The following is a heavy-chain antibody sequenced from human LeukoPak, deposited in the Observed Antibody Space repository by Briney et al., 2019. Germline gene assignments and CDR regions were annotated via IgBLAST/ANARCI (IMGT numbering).Heavy chain of an antibody. D-gene: IGHD1-7*01. Sequence: GGSLRLSCAASGFTFSSHWVSWVRQAPGKRPQWVANINQDGGEKHYVDSVRGRFTISRDNTKNSLYLQMNSLRVEGSAVYYCASNWDYVRGYGMDVWGQGTTVTVSS. CDR3: ASNWDYVRGYGMDV. CDR1: GFTFSSHW. V-gene: IGHV3-7*01. CDR2: INQDGGEK. J-gene: IGHJ6*02.